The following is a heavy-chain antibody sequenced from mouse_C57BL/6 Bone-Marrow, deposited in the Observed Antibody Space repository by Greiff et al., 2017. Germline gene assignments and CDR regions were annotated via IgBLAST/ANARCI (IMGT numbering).Heavy chain of an antibody. D-gene: IGHD2-5*01. J-gene: IGHJ4*01. CDR1: GYTFTSYW. V-gene: IGHV1-55*01. Sequence: QVQLQQPGAELVKPGASVKMSCKASGYTFTSYWITWVKQRPGQGLEWIGDIYPGSGSTNYNEKFKSKATLTVDTSSSTAYMQLSSLTSEDSAVYYCARRDSNYNYYARDYWGQGTSVTVSS. CDR2: IYPGSGST. CDR3: ARRDSNYNYYARDY.